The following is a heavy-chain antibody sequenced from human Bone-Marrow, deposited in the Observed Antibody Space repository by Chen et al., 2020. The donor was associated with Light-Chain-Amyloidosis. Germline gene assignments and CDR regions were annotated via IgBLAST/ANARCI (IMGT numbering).Heavy chain of an antibody. V-gene: IGHV5-51*01. CDR1: GYTFPNYW. CDR2: IYPDHSEA. J-gene: IGHJ4*02. Sequence: EVQLEQSGPEVKKPGESLKISCKGSGYTFPNYWIGWVRQMPGKGLECMGVIYPDHSEARYSPSFEGQVTISADKSITTAYLQWRSLKASDTAMYYCARRRDGYNFDYWGQGTLVTVSS. D-gene: IGHD5-12*01. CDR3: ARRRDGYNFDY.